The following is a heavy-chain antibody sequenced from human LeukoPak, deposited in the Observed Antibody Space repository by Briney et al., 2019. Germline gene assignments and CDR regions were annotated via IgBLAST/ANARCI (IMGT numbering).Heavy chain of an antibody. CDR3: TTLTSGSHFY. CDR2: IRSKANSYAT. J-gene: IGHJ4*02. Sequence: GGSLRLSCAASGFIFTNYFMSWVRQASGKGLEWVGRIRSKANSYATAYAASVKGRFTISRDDSKNTAYLQMNSLKTEDTAVYYCTTLTSGSHFYWGQGTLVTASS. D-gene: IGHD1-26*01. CDR1: GFIFTNYF. V-gene: IGHV3-73*01.